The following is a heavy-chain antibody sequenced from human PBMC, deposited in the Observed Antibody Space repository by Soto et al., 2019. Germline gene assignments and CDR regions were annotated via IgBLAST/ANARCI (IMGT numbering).Heavy chain of an antibody. CDR2: MNPNSGNT. CDR3: ARGPHRLDSGYDYGGRKNYYYMDV. D-gene: IGHD5-12*01. V-gene: IGHV1-8*01. CDR1: GYTFTSYD. J-gene: IGHJ6*03. Sequence: GASVKVSCKASGYTFTSYDINWVRQATGQGLEWMGWMNPNSGNTGYAQKFQGRVTMTRNTSISTAYMGLSSLRSEDTAVYYCARGPHRLDSGYDYGGRKNYYYMDVWGKGTTVTVSS.